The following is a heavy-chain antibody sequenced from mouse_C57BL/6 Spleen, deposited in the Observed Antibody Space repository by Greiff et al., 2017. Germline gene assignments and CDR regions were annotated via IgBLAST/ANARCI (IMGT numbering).Heavy chain of an antibody. V-gene: IGHV1-26*01. D-gene: IGHD2-2*01. CDR2: INPNNGGT. Sequence: EVQLQQSGPELVKPGASVKISCKASGYTFTDYYMNWVKQSHGKSLEWIGDINPNNGGTSYNQKFKGKATLTVDKSSSTAYMELRSLTSEDSAVYYCAGLRRRSRYFDVWGTGTTVTVSS. CDR1: GYTFTDYY. CDR3: AGLRRRSRYFDV. J-gene: IGHJ1*03.